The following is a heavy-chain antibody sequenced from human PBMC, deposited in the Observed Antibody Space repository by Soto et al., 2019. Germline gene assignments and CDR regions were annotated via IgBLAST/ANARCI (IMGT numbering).Heavy chain of an antibody. J-gene: IGHJ4*02. Sequence: QVQLVESGGGVVQPGRSLRLSCAASGFLFNTYAMHWIRQAPGKGLEWVAIISYDGGDKYYTDSVKGRFTISRDDSKNTLYLQMNSLRGDDMAVYYCARGIPADYWGRGTLVTVSS. V-gene: IGHV3-30*03. CDR3: ARGIPADY. CDR1: GFLFNTYA. CDR2: ISYDGGDK.